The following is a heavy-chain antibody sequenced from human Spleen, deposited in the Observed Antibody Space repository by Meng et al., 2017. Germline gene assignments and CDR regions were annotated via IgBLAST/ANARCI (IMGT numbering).Heavy chain of an antibody. CDR2: INPNSGTT. Sequence: ASVKVSCKASGYGFSSYSIHWMRQAPGQGLEWMGVINPNSGTTTYAQKFQGRLSLTRDMSTDTVYMELSSLRSEDTAVYFCARSLHWFRGNFRHLDYWGQGTLVTVSS. J-gene: IGHJ4*02. CDR1: GYGFSSYS. CDR3: ARSLHWFRGNFRHLDY. V-gene: IGHV1-46*01. D-gene: IGHD3-10*01.